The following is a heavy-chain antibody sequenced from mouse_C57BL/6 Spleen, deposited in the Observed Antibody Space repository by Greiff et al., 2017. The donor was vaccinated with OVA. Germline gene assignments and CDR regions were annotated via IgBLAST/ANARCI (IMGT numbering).Heavy chain of an antibody. CDR1: GFSLSTFGMG. D-gene: IGHD2-2*01. CDR3: ARCGYGYAGPDFDD. V-gene: IGHV8-8*01. CDR2: IWWDDDK. Sequence: QVTLKVSGPGILQPSQTLSLTCSFSGFSLSTFGMGVGWIRQPSGKGLEWLAHIWWDDDKYYTPALKSRLTISKNTSKNQVFLKIANVDTADTATYYCARCGYGYAGPDFDDWGTGTTLTVSS. J-gene: IGHJ2*01.